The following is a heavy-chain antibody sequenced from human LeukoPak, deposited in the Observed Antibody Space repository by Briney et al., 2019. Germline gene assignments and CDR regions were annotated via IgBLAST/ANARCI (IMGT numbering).Heavy chain of an antibody. CDR3: ARASYYYDSSGPFDY. D-gene: IGHD3-22*01. J-gene: IGHJ4*02. V-gene: IGHV4-59*01. Sequence: PSETLSLTCTVSGGSISSYYRCWIRQPPGKGLEWIGYIYYSGSTNYNPSLKSRVTISVDTSKNQFSLKLSSVTAADTAVYYCARASYYYDSSGPFDYWGQGTLVTVSS. CDR2: IYYSGST. CDR1: GGSISSYY.